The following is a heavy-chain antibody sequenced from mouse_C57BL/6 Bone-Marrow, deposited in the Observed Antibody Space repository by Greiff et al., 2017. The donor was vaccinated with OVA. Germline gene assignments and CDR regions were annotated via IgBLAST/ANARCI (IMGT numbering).Heavy chain of an antibody. CDR3: ARNYGSSYDWYFDV. V-gene: IGHV5-16*01. CDR2: INYDGSST. D-gene: IGHD1-1*01. Sequence: DVKLVESEGGLVQPGSSMKLSCTASGFTFSDYYMAWVRQVPEKGLEWVANINYDGSSTYYLDSLKSRFIISRDNAKNILYLQMSSLKSEDTATYYSARNYGSSYDWYFDVWGTGTTVTVSS. CDR1: GFTFSDYY. J-gene: IGHJ1*03.